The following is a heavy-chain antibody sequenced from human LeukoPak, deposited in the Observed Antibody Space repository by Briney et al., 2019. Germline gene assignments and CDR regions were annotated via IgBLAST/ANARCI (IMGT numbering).Heavy chain of an antibody. D-gene: IGHD2-21*02. Sequence: ASVKVSCKASGYTFTSYGISWVRQDPGQGLEWMGWISAYNGNTNYAQKLQGRVTMTTDTSTSTAYMELRSLRSDDTAVYYCARDTHIVVVTALFDYWGQGTLVTVSS. CDR2: ISAYNGNT. CDR1: GYTFTSYG. V-gene: IGHV1-18*01. CDR3: ARDTHIVVVTALFDY. J-gene: IGHJ4*02.